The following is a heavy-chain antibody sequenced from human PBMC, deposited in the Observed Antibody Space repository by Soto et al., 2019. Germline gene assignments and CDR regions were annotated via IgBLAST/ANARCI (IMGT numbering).Heavy chain of an antibody. V-gene: IGHV3-33*01. CDR3: AREPTGGNDAFDI. Sequence: QMQLEESGGGVVQPGRSLRLSCAASGFTFSIYGMHWVRQAPGKGLEWVASLWADGSHECYADSVKGRFTVSRDNSKSTVYLQMNSLRAEDTALYYCAREPTGGNDAFDIWGQGTMVTVSS. CDR1: GFTFSIYG. CDR2: LWADGSHE. J-gene: IGHJ3*02. D-gene: IGHD3-16*01.